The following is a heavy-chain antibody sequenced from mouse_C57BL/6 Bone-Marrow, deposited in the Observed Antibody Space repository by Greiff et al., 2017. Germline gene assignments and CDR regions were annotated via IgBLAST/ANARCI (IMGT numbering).Heavy chain of an antibody. Sequence: QVQLQQPGAELVKPGASVKLSCKASGYTFTSYWMHWVKQRPGQGLEWIGMIHPNSGSTNYNEKFKSKATLPVDKSSSTAYMQLSSLTSEDSAVXYWARLGLITTGVVLPFDYWGQGTTLTVSS. D-gene: IGHD1-1*01. CDR3: ARLGLITTGVVLPFDY. V-gene: IGHV1-64*01. CDR2: IHPNSGST. J-gene: IGHJ2*01. CDR1: GYTFTSYW.